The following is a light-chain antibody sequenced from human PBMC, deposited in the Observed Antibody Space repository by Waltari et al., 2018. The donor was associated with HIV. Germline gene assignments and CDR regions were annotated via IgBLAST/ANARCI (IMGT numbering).Light chain of an antibody. V-gene: IGLV2-23*01. CDR1: SSDVGGYNY. CDR2: DVS. Sequence: QSALTQPASVSGSPGQSITISCTGTSSDVGGYNYVSWYQQHPGKAPNLVISDVSERHSGVSNRFSGSKSGNTASLTISGLQAEDEADYNCCSYAGSSTLLFGGGTKVTVL. CDR3: CSYAGSSTLL. J-gene: IGLJ2*01.